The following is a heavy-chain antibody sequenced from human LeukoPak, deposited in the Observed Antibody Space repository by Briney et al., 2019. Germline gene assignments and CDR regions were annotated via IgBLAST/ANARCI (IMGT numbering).Heavy chain of an antibody. D-gene: IGHD1-26*01. CDR2: INPSDGVT. CDR3: ARWERGVLSGSLGGLFASCYTYYYMDV. Sequence: ASVKVSCKASGYTFTMYYIHWVRQAPGQGLEWMGMINPSDGVTTYAQRFQGRVTMTRDMSTTTVYMDLRSLRSDDTAVYFCARWERGVLSGSLGGLFASCYTYYYMDVWGRGTTVTVS. CDR1: GYTFTMYY. J-gene: IGHJ6*03. V-gene: IGHV1-46*01.